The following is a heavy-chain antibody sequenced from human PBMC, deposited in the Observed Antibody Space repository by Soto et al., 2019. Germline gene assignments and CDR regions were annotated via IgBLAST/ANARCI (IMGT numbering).Heavy chain of an antibody. J-gene: IGHJ4*02. CDR2: TSPGGIT. CDR1: GGSISGIDW. Sequence: QVQLQESGPGLVKPSGTLSLTCAVSGGSISGIDWWSWVRQPPGKGLEWIGETSPGGITNYNASLKSRVTISVDKCENQCSLKLISVTAADTAVYFCARSSSKKRGLDYWGQGTLVTISS. D-gene: IGHD6-13*01. V-gene: IGHV4-4*02. CDR3: ARSSSKKRGLDY.